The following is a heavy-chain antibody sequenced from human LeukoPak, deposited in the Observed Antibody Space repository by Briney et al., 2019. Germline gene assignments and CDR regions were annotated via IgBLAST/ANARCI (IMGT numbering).Heavy chain of an antibody. CDR3: ARAPYSSRWYYFDY. Sequence: SETLSLTCTVSGGSISSYYWSWIRQPPGKGLEWIGYIHYSGSTNCNPSLKSRVTILLDTSKNQSSLKLSSVTAADTAVYYCARAPYSSRWYYFDYWGQGTLVTVSS. V-gene: IGHV4-59*01. D-gene: IGHD6-13*01. CDR1: GGSISSYY. J-gene: IGHJ4*02. CDR2: IHYSGST.